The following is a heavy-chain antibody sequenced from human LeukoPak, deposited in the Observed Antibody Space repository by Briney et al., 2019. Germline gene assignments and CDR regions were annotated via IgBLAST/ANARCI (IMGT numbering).Heavy chain of an antibody. Sequence: PSETLSLTCTVSGGSISSYYWSWIRQPPGKGREWIGYIYYSGSTNYNPSLKSRVTISVDTSKNQFSLKLSSVTAADTAVYYCAREDCSGDGCYSFDYWGQGTLLTVFS. CDR3: AREDCSGDGCYSFDY. J-gene: IGHJ4*02. D-gene: IGHD2-15*01. CDR2: IYYSGST. CDR1: GGSISSYY. V-gene: IGHV4-59*01.